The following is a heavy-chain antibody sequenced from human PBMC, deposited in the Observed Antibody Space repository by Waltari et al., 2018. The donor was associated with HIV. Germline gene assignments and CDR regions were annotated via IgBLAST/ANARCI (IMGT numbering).Heavy chain of an antibody. CDR2: INHSGST. CDR3: ARGFRGEGDGYQYFDY. J-gene: IGHJ4*02. D-gene: IGHD5-12*01. CDR1: GGAFSGYY. V-gene: IGHV4-34*01. Sequence: QVQLQQWGAGLLKPSETLSLTCAVYGGAFSGYYWSWIRQPPGKGLEWIGEINHSGSTNYNPSLKSRVTISVDTSKNQFSLKLSSVTAADTAVYYCARGFRGEGDGYQYFDYWGQGTLVTVSS.